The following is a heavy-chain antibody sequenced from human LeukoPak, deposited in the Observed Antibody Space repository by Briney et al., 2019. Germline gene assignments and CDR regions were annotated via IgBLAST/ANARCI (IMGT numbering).Heavy chain of an antibody. CDR2: ISGSGGST. CDR3: AKDEGGQFGELLPVDY. D-gene: IGHD3-10*01. CDR1: GFTFSSYA. V-gene: IGHV3-23*01. Sequence: PGGSLRLSCAASGFTFSSYAMSWVRQAPGQGLEWVSAISGSGGSTYYADSVKGRFTISRDNSKNTLYLQMNSLRAEDTAVYYCAKDEGGQFGELLPVDYWGQGTLVTVSS. J-gene: IGHJ4*02.